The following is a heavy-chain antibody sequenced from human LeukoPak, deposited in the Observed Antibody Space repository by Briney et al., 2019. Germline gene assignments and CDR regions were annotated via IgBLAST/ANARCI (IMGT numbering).Heavy chain of an antibody. V-gene: IGHV3-23*01. CDR1: GFTFSSYA. CDR2: INGGPDDNT. D-gene: IGHD3-10*01. J-gene: IGHJ6*02. CDR3: AKDFAISLRFGEDYYGMDV. Sequence: GGSLRLSCAASGFTFSSYAMSWVRQAPGKGLEWVSTINGGPDDNTYYADSVKGRFTISRDNSRNTLYLQMNSLRAEDTAIYFCAKDFAISLRFGEDYYGMDVWGQGTTVTVSS.